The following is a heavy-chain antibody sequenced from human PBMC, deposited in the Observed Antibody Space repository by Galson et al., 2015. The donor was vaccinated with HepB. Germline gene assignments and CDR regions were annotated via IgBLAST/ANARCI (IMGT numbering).Heavy chain of an antibody. V-gene: IGHV3-30-3*01. D-gene: IGHD3-22*01. CDR3: ARASERDYYDSSGSWYFDL. Sequence: SLRLSCAASGFTFSSYAMHWVRQAQGKGLEWVAVISYYGSNKYYADSVKGRFTISRDNSKKTLYLQMNSLRAEDTAVYYCARASERDYYDSSGSWYFDLWGRGTLVTFSS. J-gene: IGHJ2*01. CDR1: GFTFSSYA. CDR2: ISYYGSNK.